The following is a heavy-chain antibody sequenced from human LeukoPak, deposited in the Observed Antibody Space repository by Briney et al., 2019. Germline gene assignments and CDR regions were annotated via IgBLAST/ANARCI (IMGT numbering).Heavy chain of an antibody. CDR1: GYTFTSYG. D-gene: IGHD1-1*01. CDR2: IIPVFGTT. V-gene: IGHV1-69*13. J-gene: IGHJ4*02. Sequence: SVKVSCKASGYTFTSYGISWVRRAPGQGLEWMGRIIPVFGTTTYAQKFQGRVTITADESTTTAYMELRRLTSEDTAMYYCARGLGTRWFFDYWGQGTLVTVSS. CDR3: ARGLGTRWFFDY.